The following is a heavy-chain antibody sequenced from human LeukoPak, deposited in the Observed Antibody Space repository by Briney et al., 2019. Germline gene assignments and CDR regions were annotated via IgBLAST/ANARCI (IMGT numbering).Heavy chain of an antibody. CDR3: ARSRRFCSGDSCYPIDY. CDR2: INPNSGGT. J-gene: IGHJ4*02. V-gene: IGHV1-2*02. CDR1: GYTFTGYY. Sequence: VKVSCKASGYTFTGYYMHWVRQAPGQGLEWMGWINPNSGGTNYAQKFRGRVTMTRDTSISTAYMELSRLRSDDTAVYYCARSRRFCSGDSCYPIDYWGQGTLVTVSS. D-gene: IGHD2-15*01.